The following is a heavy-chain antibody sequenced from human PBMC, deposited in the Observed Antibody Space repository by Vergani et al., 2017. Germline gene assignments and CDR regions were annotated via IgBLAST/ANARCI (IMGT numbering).Heavy chain of an antibody. D-gene: IGHD6-13*01. V-gene: IGHV3-48*04. CDR3: ARGLGKGIAAAGTGY. J-gene: IGHJ4*02. CDR1: GFTFSSYS. CDR2: ISSSSSTI. Sequence: EVQLVESGGGLVQPGGSLRLSCAASGFTFSSYSMNWVRQAPGKGLEWVSHISSSSSTIYYADSVKGRFTISRDNAKNSLYLQMNSLRAEDTAVYYCARGLGKGIAAAGTGYWGQGTLVTVSS.